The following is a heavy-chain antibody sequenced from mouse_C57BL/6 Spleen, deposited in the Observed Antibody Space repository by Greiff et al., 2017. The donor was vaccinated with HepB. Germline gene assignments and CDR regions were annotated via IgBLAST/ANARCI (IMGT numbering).Heavy chain of an antibody. D-gene: IGHD1-1*01. J-gene: IGHJ3*01. Sequence: QVQLQQPGAELVKPGASVKLSCKASGYTFTSYWMHWVKQRPGQGLEWIGMIHPNSGSTNYNEKFKSKATLTVDKSSSTAYMQLSSLTSEDSAVYYCARLFPSLITTVGRFAYWGQGTLVTVSA. V-gene: IGHV1-64*01. CDR3: ARLFPSLITTVGRFAY. CDR2: IHPNSGST. CDR1: GYTFTSYW.